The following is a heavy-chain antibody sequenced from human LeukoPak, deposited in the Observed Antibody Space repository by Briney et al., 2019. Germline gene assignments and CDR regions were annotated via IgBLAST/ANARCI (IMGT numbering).Heavy chain of an antibody. D-gene: IGHD3/OR15-3a*01. CDR1: GGSISSYY. CDR2: IYYSGST. Sequence: SETLSLTCTVSGGSISSYYWTWIRQPPGKGLEWIGYIYYSGSTNYNPSLKSRVTISVDTSKNQFSLKLSSVTAADTAVYYCARRTGYYDGFDFWGQGTLVTVSS. J-gene: IGHJ4*02. CDR3: ARRTGYYDGFDF. V-gene: IGHV4-59*01.